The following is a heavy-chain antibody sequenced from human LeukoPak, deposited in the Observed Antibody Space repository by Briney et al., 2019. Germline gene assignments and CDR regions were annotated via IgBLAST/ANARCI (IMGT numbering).Heavy chain of an antibody. V-gene: IGHV3-21*01. D-gene: IGHD2-15*01. Sequence: PGGSLRLSCAASGFTFSSYSMNWVRQAPGKGVEGVSFISSSRSYIYYADSVKGRFTISRDNAKNSLYLQMNSLRAEDTAVYYCARDVGGSSHYWGQGTLVTVSS. J-gene: IGHJ4*02. CDR1: GFTFSSYS. CDR3: ARDVGGSSHY. CDR2: ISSSRSYI.